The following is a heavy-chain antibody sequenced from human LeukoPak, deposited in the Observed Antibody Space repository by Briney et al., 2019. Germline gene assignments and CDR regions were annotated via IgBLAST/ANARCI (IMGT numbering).Heavy chain of an antibody. CDR2: ISWNSGSI. D-gene: IGHD6-13*01. Sequence: PGGSLRLSCAASGFTFDDYAMHWVRQAPGKGLEWVSGISWNSGSIGYADSVKGRFTISRDNAKNSLYLQVNSLRAEDTALYYCAKDAYSSSWNWFDPWGQGTLVTVSS. V-gene: IGHV3-9*01. CDR1: GFTFDDYA. CDR3: AKDAYSSSWNWFDP. J-gene: IGHJ5*02.